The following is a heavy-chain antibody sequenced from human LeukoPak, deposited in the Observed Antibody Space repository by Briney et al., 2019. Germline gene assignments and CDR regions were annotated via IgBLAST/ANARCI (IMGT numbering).Heavy chain of an antibody. J-gene: IGHJ4*02. CDR3: ARRAGYDRTGYY. CDR1: GFTFSSYG. D-gene: IGHD3-9*01. V-gene: IGHV3-30*03. CDR2: ISYDGSNK. Sequence: GGSLRLSCAASGFTFSSYGMHWVRQAPGKGLEWVAVISYDGSNKYYADSVKGRFTISRDNAKNSLYLQMNSLRAEDTAVYYCARRAGYDRTGYYWGQGTLVTVSS.